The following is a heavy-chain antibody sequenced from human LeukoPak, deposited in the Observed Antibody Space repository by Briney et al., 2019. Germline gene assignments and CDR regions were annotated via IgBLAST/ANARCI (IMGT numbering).Heavy chain of an antibody. Sequence: SETLSLTCTVSGGSISSYYWSWIRQPPGKGLEWIGHIYGSGSTNYNPSLKSRVTLSVDTSKNQFSLKLSSVTAADTAVYYCARDTGTVVDYWGQGTLVTVSS. CDR2: IYGSGST. CDR3: ARDTGTVVDY. CDR1: GGSISSYY. D-gene: IGHD4-23*01. J-gene: IGHJ4*02. V-gene: IGHV4-59*01.